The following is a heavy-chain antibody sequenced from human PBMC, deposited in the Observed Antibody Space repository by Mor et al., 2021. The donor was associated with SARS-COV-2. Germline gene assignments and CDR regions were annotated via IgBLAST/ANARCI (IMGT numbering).Heavy chain of an antibody. CDR3: ARRIAMVQGDVTGVYFDY. J-gene: IGHJ4*02. V-gene: IGHV3-23*01. Sequence: LEWVSSISGRDAGTYYADSVKGRFTISRDNSKNTVNFQMNSLRAEDTAVYYCARRIAMVQGDVTGVYFDYWGQGTLVTVSS. CDR2: ISGRDAGT. D-gene: IGHD3-10*01.